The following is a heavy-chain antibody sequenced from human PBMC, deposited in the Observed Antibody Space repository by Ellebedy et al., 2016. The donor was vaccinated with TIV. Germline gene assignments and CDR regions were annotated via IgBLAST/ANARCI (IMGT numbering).Heavy chain of an antibody. D-gene: IGHD3-16*01. CDR2: ISGSGGTT. Sequence: GESLKIPCAASGLTFSSYAMRWVRQAPGKGLEWVPTISGSGGTTYYAVSVKGRFTISRDNSKNTLYLQMRSLRAEDTAIYYCAKLGLRLGGDYWGQGTLGTVYS. J-gene: IGHJ4*02. V-gene: IGHV3-23*01. CDR3: AKLGLRLGGDY. CDR1: GLTFSSYA.